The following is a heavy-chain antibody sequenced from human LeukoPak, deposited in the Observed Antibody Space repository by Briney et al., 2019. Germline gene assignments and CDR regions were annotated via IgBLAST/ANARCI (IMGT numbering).Heavy chain of an antibody. CDR3: ARVPLARLQDCYFDL. D-gene: IGHD1-26*01. Sequence: GGALRLSRADSLFTLSSDLLYSVRPAPGGGVVWVSRINSDGSGTSYADYVKGRFTISIDNAKNKLYLQMNSLRAEDTAVYYCARVPLARLQDCYFDLWGRGTLVTVSS. CDR2: INSDGSGT. CDR1: LFTLSSDL. V-gene: IGHV3-74*01. J-gene: IGHJ2*01.